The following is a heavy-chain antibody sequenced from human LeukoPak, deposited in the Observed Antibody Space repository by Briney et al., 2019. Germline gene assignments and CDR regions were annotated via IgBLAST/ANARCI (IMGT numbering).Heavy chain of an antibody. D-gene: IGHD1-26*01. J-gene: IGHJ4*02. V-gene: IGHV3-30*18. CDR2: ISSDGSDK. CDR3: AKDKGREGDY. Sequence: GGSLRLSCAASGFSFSKYGMHWVRQAPGKVLDWVAVISSDGSDKYYADSVKGRFTISRDNSKNTLYLQMNSLRAEDTAVYYCAKDKGREGDYWGQGNLVTVSS. CDR1: GFSFSKYG.